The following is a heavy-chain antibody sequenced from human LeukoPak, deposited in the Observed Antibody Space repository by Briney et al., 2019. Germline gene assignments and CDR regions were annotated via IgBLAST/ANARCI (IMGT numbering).Heavy chain of an antibody. CDR1: GFTFSDYW. Sequence: GGSLRLSCAASGFTFSDYWMHWVRQAPGKGLEWVARIYSDVRRIKYADSVKGRFTISRDNAKNTLYLQMNALRVEDTAVYYCATSPVNSGDWGQGTLVTVSS. CDR3: ATSPVNSGD. J-gene: IGHJ4*02. CDR2: IYSDVRRI. V-gene: IGHV3-74*03. D-gene: IGHD1-26*01.